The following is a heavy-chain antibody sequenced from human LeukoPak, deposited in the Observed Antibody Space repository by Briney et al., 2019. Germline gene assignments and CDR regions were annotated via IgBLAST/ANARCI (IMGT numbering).Heavy chain of an antibody. Sequence: PGGSLRLSCEASGLTFSDSTMLWVRQAPGKGLEWVAVISRDGSIKVFADSVKGRFTISRDNSKNTLSLQMNSLRAEDMAVYYCTRDGGAVTDFDYWGQGTLVTVSS. CDR1: GLTFSDST. V-gene: IGHV3-30-3*01. D-gene: IGHD6-19*01. CDR3: TRDGGAVTDFDY. J-gene: IGHJ4*02. CDR2: ISRDGSIK.